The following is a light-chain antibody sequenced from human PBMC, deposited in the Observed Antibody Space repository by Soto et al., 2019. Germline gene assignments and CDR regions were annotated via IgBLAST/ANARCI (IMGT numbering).Light chain of an antibody. CDR1: QSVSRY. Sequence: EIVLTQSPATLSLSPGERATLSCRASQSVSRYLTWYQQKPGQAPRLLIYDASNRATGIPARFSGSGSGTDFTLTISSLEPEDFAVYYCEQSSDWPLNFGGGNKVEIK. CDR2: DAS. CDR3: EQSSDWPLN. V-gene: IGKV3-11*01. J-gene: IGKJ4*01.